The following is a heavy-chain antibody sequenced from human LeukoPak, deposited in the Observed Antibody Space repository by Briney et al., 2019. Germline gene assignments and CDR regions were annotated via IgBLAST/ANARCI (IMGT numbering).Heavy chain of an antibody. D-gene: IGHD3-9*01. CDR2: INHSGSS. CDR1: GGSFSGYY. V-gene: IGHV4-34*01. CDR3: ARAPSRYDVLTGDYGGWFDS. Sequence: SETLSLTCAVYGGSFSGYYWSWIRQPPGKGLEWIGEINHSGSSNYNPSLKSRVTISVDTSKNQFSLKLSSVTAADMAVYYCARAPSRYDVLTGDYGGWFDSWGQGTLVTVSS. J-gene: IGHJ5*01.